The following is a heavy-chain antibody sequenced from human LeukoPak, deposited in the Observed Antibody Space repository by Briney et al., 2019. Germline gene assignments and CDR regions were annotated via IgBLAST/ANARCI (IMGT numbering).Heavy chain of an antibody. J-gene: IGHJ4*02. D-gene: IGHD3-10*01. V-gene: IGHV4-34*01. CDR1: GGSFSGYY. Sequence: SETLSLTCAVCGGSFSGYYWSWIRQPPGKGLEWIGEINRSGSTNYNPSLKSRVTISVDTSKNQFSLKLSSVTAADTAVYYCARGIGYYGSGSYFYWGQGTLVTVSS. CDR2: INRSGST. CDR3: ARGIGYYGSGSYFY.